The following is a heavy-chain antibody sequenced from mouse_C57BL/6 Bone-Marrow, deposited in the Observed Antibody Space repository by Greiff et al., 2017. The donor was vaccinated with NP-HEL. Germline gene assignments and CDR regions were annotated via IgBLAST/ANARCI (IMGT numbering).Heavy chain of an antibody. CDR3: ARRWLRRGENFDV. D-gene: IGHD2-2*01. V-gene: IGHV1-81*01. CDR2: MYPRSGNT. Sequence: QVQLQQSGAELARPGASVKLSCKASGYTFTSYGISWVKQRTGQGLEWIGEMYPRSGNTYYNEKFKGKATLTADKSSSKAYMKLRSLTSEESAVYCCARRWLRRGENFDVWGTGTAVTVSS. J-gene: IGHJ1*03. CDR1: GYTFTSYG.